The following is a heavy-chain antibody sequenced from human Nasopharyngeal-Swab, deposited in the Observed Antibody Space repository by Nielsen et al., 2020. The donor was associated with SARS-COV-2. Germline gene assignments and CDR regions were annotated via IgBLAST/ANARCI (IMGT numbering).Heavy chain of an antibody. CDR3: ARGQYRYSSSWYGGNWFDP. J-gene: IGHJ5*02. CDR2: MNPNSGNT. CDR1: GYTFTSYD. V-gene: IGHV1-8*01. Sequence: ASVKVSCKASGYTFTSYDINWVRQATGQGLEWMGWMNPNSGNTGYAQKFQGRVTMTRNTSISTAYMELSSLRSEDTAVYYRARGQYRYSSSWYGGNWFDPWGQGTLVTVSS. D-gene: IGHD6-13*01.